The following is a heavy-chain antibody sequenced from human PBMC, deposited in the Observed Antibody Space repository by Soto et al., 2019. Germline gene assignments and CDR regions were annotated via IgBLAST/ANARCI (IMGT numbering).Heavy chain of an antibody. V-gene: IGHV4-4*02. CDR3: ARLKGPDHYGLDV. CDR2: IYHSGTT. Sequence: QVQLQESGPGLVKPSGTLSLTCGVSGDSITSTNWWSWVRQPPGRGLEWIGEIYHSGTTHYNPSHKSRITILMDETKNQFSLNLSSETAADTAVYYCARLKGPDHYGLDVWGQGTTVSVFS. CDR1: GDSITSTNW. J-gene: IGHJ6*02.